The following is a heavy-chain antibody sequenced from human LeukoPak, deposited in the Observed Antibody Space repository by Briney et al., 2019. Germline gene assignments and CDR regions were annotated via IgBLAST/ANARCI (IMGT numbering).Heavy chain of an antibody. Sequence: PGGSLRLSCAASGFTFSSYGMSWVRQAPGKGLEWVSAISGSGGSTYYADSVKGRFTISRDNSKNSLYLQMNSLRAEDTALYYCTRGQGSFGGVLVEWGQGTLVTVSS. CDR1: GFTFSSYG. J-gene: IGHJ4*02. CDR2: ISGSGGST. D-gene: IGHD3-16*02. V-gene: IGHV3-23*01. CDR3: TRGQGSFGGVLVE.